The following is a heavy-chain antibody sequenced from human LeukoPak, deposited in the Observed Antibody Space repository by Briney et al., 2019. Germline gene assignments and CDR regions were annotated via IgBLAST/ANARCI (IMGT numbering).Heavy chain of an antibody. Sequence: GGSLRLSCAASGFTFSSYAMHWVRQAPGKGLEWVAVISYDGSNKYYADSVKGRFTISRDNSKNTLYLQMNSLRAEDTAVYYCARALSHYDFWSGQTPPYGMDVWGQGTTVTVSS. CDR3: ARALSHYDFWSGQTPPYGMDV. D-gene: IGHD3-3*01. CDR2: ISYDGSNK. V-gene: IGHV3-30-3*01. J-gene: IGHJ6*02. CDR1: GFTFSSYA.